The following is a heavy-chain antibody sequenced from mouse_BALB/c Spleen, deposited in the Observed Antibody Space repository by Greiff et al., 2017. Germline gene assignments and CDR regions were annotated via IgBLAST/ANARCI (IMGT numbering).Heavy chain of an antibody. CDR3: ARHYYGSSYNAMDY. CDR1: GFNIKDYY. D-gene: IGHD1-1*01. CDR2: IDPENGNT. Sequence: EVQVVESGAELVRPGALVKLSCKASGFNIKDYYMHWVKQRPEQGLEWIGWIDPENGNTIYDPKFQGKASITADTSSNTAYLQLSSLTSEDTAVYYCARHYYGSSYNAMDYWGQGTSVTVSS. J-gene: IGHJ4*01. V-gene: IGHV14-1*02.